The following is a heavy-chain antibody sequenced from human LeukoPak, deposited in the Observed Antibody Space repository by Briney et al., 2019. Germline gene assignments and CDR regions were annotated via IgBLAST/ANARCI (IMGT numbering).Heavy chain of an antibody. J-gene: IGHJ5*02. D-gene: IGHD4-23*01. CDR2: IYYSGST. CDR1: GGSISSGGYY. CDR3: ARVSSDYGGNWFDP. Sequence: SETLSLTCTVSGGSISSGGYYWSWIRQHPGKGLEWIGYIYYSGSTYYNPSLKSRVTISVDTSKNQFSLKLSSVTAADTAVYYCARVSSDYGGNWFDPWGQGTLVTVSS. V-gene: IGHV4-31*03.